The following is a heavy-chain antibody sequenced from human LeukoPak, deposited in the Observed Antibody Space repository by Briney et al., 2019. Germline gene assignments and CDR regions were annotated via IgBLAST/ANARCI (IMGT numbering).Heavy chain of an antibody. J-gene: IGHJ4*02. Sequence: ASVKVSCKASSYTFTSYGISWLRQAPGHGLECIGWISAYNGNTNYAQKLQGRVTMTTDTSTSTAYMELRSLRSDDTAVYYCARAGYSGYDFPLDYWGQGTLVTVSS. D-gene: IGHD5-12*01. CDR3: ARAGYSGYDFPLDY. V-gene: IGHV1-18*01. CDR2: ISAYNGNT. CDR1: SYTFTSYG.